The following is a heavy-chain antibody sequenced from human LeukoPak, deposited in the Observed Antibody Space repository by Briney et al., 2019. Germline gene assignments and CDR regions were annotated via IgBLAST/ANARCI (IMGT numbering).Heavy chain of an antibody. Sequence: SVKVSCKASGGTFSSYAISWVRQAPGQGLEWMGGIIPIFGTANYAQKFQGRVTITADESTSTAYMELSSLRSEDTAVYYCARDPYSGGYGAYYYYYMDVWGKGTTVTVSS. CDR3: ARDPYSGGYGAYYYYYMDV. V-gene: IGHV1-69*13. CDR2: IIPIFGTA. J-gene: IGHJ6*03. CDR1: GGTFSSYA. D-gene: IGHD6-19*01.